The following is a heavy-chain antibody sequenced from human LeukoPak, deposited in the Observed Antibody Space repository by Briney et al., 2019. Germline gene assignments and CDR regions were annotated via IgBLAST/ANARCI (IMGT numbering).Heavy chain of an antibody. V-gene: IGHV1-3*01. Sequence: ASVKVSCKASGYTFTSYAMHWVRQAPGQRLEWMGWINAGNGNTKYSQKFQGRVTITRDTSASTAYMELSSLRSEDTAVYYCARSPLQWFGEPYYFDYWGQGTLVTVSS. D-gene: IGHD3-10*01. J-gene: IGHJ4*02. CDR1: GYTFTSYA. CDR3: ARSPLQWFGEPYYFDY. CDR2: INAGNGNT.